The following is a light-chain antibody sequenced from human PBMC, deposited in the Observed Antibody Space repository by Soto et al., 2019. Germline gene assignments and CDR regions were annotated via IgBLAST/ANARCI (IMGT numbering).Light chain of an antibody. Sequence: EIVMTQSPATLSVSPGERATLSCRASQSVINNLAWYQQKPGQAPRLLIYAVSTRATGIPARFSGSGSGTEFTLTISSLQSEDFAGYYCQQGDNGPWTFGQGTKVQI. CDR3: QQGDNGPWT. CDR2: AVS. CDR1: QSVINN. J-gene: IGKJ1*01. V-gene: IGKV3D-15*01.